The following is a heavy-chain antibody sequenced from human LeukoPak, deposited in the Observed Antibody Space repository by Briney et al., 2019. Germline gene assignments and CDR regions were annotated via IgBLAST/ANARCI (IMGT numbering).Heavy chain of an antibody. CDR1: GGSFSGYY. D-gene: IGHD5-12*01. CDR3: ARDRVATIDY. CDR2: INHSGST. V-gene: IGHV4-34*01. Sequence: SETLSLTCAVYGGSFSGYYWSWIRQPPGKGLEWIGEINHSGSTNYNPSLKSRVTISVDTSKNQFSLNLSSVTAADTAVYYCARDRVATIDYWGQGTLVTVSS. J-gene: IGHJ4*02.